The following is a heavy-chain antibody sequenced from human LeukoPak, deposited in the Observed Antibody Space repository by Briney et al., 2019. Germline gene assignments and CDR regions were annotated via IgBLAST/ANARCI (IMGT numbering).Heavy chain of an antibody. CDR3: AKTNYYYDSSGHFDY. CDR2: ISGSGDNT. J-gene: IGHJ4*02. CDR1: GFTFSSYG. V-gene: IGHV3-23*01. Sequence: GGSLRLSCAASGFTFSSYGMSWVRQAPGKGLEWVSAISGSGDNTHYADSVKGRFTISRDNSKNTLYLQMNSLRAEDTAVYYCAKTNYYYDSSGHFDYWGQGTLVTVSS. D-gene: IGHD3-22*01.